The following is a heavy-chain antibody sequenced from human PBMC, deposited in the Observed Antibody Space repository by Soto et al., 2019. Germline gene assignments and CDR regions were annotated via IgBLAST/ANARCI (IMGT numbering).Heavy chain of an antibody. Sequence: VCLRLTCAASGLTFSSYCMNWVRQAPGKGLEWVSSISSSISYIYYADSVKGRFTISRDNAKNSLYLQMNSLRAEDTAVYYCAREGAYCGGDCPFQQWGQGTRVTFSS. CDR2: ISSSISYI. CDR3: AREGAYCGGDCPFQQ. V-gene: IGHV3-21*01. D-gene: IGHD2-21*02. CDR1: GLTFSSYC. J-gene: IGHJ1*01.